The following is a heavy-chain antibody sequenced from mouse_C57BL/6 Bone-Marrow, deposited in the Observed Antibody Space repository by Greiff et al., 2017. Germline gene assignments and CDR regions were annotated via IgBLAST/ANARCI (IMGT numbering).Heavy chain of an antibody. Sequence: QVQLQQPGAELVKPGASVKLSCKASGYTFTSYWMQWVKQRPGQGLEWIGELDPSDSYTNYHQKFKGKATLTVDTSSSTAYMQLSSLTLEDSEVYYSARSGYSNAWFAYWGQGTLVTVSA. CDR2: LDPSDSYT. J-gene: IGHJ3*01. CDR3: ARSGYSNAWFAY. V-gene: IGHV1-50*01. D-gene: IGHD2-5*01. CDR1: GYTFTSYW.